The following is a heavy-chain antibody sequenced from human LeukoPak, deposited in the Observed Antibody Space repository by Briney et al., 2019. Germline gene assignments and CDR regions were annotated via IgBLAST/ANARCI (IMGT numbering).Heavy chain of an antibody. V-gene: IGHV1-2*02. CDR2: INPDSGGT. CDR1: GYTFTGYY. Sequence: ASVKVSCKASGYTFTGYYMHWVRQAPGQGLEWMGWINPDSGGTNYAQKFQGRVTITRDTSTSTVYMELSRLRSEDTAVYYCARGDHVRIYAESAFDIWGQGTKVTVSS. CDR3: ARGDHVRIYAESAFDI. J-gene: IGHJ3*02. D-gene: IGHD3-3*01.